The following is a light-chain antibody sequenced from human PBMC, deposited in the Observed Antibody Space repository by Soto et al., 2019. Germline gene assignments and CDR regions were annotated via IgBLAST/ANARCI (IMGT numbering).Light chain of an antibody. CDR2: KAS. CDR1: QTISSW. J-gene: IGKJ5*01. V-gene: IGKV1-5*03. Sequence: DIQMTQSPSSVSAAVVDRVTITCRASQTISSWLAWYQQKPGKAPKLLIYKASTLKSGVPSRFSGSGSGTEFTLTISSLQPDDFATYYCQQYNSYSITFGQGTRLE. CDR3: QQYNSYSIT.